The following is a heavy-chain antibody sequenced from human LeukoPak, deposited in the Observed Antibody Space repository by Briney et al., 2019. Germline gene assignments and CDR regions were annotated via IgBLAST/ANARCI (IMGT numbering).Heavy chain of an antibody. D-gene: IGHD3-22*01. J-gene: IGHJ5*02. CDR1: GYMFTGYY. CDR3: ARVSNPPYYDSSGYYGSLDWFDP. CDR2: INPNSGGT. V-gene: IGHV1-2*02. Sequence: GASVKVSCKASGYMFTGYYMHWVRQAPGQGLEWMGWINPNSGGTNYAQKFQGRVTMTRDTSISTAYMELSRLRSDDTAVYYCARVSNPPYYDSSGYYGSLDWFDPWGQGTLVTVSS.